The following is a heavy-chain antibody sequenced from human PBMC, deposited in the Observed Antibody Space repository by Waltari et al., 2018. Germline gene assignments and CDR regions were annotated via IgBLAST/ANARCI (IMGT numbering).Heavy chain of an antibody. Sequence: VQLEESGPGLVKPSETLSLTCTISGGSITNQYWGWIRQPPGKGLECIGHIFYTRSTTYSPSLESRVTISLDRSKNQFSLRLTSVTAADTAIYYCARDPGVVTPWYFDLWGRGTLVTVSS. CDR3: ARDPGVVTPWYFDL. V-gene: IGHV4-59*11. CDR1: GGSITNQY. D-gene: IGHD3-22*01. J-gene: IGHJ2*01. CDR2: IFYTRST.